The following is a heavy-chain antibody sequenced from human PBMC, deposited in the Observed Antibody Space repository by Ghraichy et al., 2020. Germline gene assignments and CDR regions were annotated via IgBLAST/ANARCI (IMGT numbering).Heavy chain of an antibody. Sequence: GGSLRLSCAASGFTFSRYSMNWVRQAPGKGLEWVSYISSGSSTIYYADSVKGRFTISRDNAQNSLNLQMNSLRAEDTAVYYCARVAYDGSGGYYNTDPDYWGQGTLVTVSS. D-gene: IGHD3-10*01. J-gene: IGHJ4*02. CDR3: ARVAYDGSGGYYNTDPDY. CDR2: ISSGSSTI. V-gene: IGHV3-48*01. CDR1: GFTFSRYS.